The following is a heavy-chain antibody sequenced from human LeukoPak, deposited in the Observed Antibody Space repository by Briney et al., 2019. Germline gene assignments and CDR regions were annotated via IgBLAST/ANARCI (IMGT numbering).Heavy chain of an antibody. J-gene: IGHJ6*03. CDR2: IYTSGTT. CDR3: ARHAAFSSGWFQNYYYYMDV. CDR1: GGSISSFH. D-gene: IGHD6-19*01. Sequence: SETLSLTCTVSGGSISSFHWSWIRQPPGEGLEWIGYIYTSGTTNYIPSLKSRVTISIDTSKKQFSLKLTSVTAADTAVYYCARHAAFSSGWFQNYYYYMDVWGKGTTVTVSS. V-gene: IGHV4-4*09.